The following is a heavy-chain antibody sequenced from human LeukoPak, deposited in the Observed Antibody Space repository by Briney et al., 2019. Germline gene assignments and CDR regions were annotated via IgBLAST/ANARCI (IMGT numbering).Heavy chain of an antibody. CDR1: GFTFSSYA. D-gene: IGHD6-19*01. Sequence: GGSLRLSCAASGFTFSSYAMSWVRQAPGEGLEWVSGISGSGGATYYADSVKGRFTISRDNSKNTQSLQMNSLRAEDTAVYYCAKDRGHATGWYTDYWGQGALVIVSS. CDR3: AKDRGHATGWYTDY. J-gene: IGHJ4*02. V-gene: IGHV3-23*01. CDR2: ISGSGGAT.